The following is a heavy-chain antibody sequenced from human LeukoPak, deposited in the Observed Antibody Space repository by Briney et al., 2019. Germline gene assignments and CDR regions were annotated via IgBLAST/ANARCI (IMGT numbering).Heavy chain of an antibody. CDR2: INHRGST. CDR3: ATVALTGWTFDP. D-gene: IGHD4/OR15-4a*01. V-gene: IGHV4-34*01. CDR1: GGSFSGYY. J-gene: IGHJ5*02. Sequence: PSETLSLTCAVYGGSFSGYYSAWVRQPPGKGLEWSGEINHRGSTTYNPSFKSRVTISVDTSKDQFSLKMRSVTAADTSIYYCATVALTGWTFDPWGQGTLVTVS.